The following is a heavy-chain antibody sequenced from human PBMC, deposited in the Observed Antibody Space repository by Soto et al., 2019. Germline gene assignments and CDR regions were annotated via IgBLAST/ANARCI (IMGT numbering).Heavy chain of an antibody. CDR2: ISASGGST. J-gene: IGHJ4*02. Sequence: PWWSVRLCGAASGSAFRGYRSSWVRQAPAKGLEWVSTISASGGSTYYADSVKGRFTISRDNSKNTLYLQMNCRRAEDTAVYCCAKDPEWEVPKFYFDYWGQGTQLTISS. V-gene: IGHV3-23*01. D-gene: IGHD1-26*01. CDR1: GSAFRGYR. CDR3: AKDPEWEVPKFYFDY.